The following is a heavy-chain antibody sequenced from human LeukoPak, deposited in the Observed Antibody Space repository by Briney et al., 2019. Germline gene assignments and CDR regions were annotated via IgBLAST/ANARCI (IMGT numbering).Heavy chain of an antibody. V-gene: IGHV3-49*04. CDR3: TRGDCSGGSCYAIDY. CDR1: GFTFGDYA. J-gene: IGHJ4*02. Sequence: GGSLRLSCTASGFTFGDYAMSWVRQAPGKGLEWVGFIRSKAYGGTTEYAASVNGRFTISRDDSKSIAYLQMNSLKTEDTAVYYCTRGDCSGGSCYAIDYWGQGTLVTVSS. CDR2: IRSKAYGGTT. D-gene: IGHD2-15*01.